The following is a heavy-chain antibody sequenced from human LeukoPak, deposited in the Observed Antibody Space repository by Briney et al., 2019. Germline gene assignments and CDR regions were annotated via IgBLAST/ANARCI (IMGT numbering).Heavy chain of an antibody. J-gene: IGHJ3*02. Sequence: SETLSLTCAVSGGSISRSDYSWSWIRQPPGKGLEWIGYMYHGGSTYYNPSLKSRVTISVDTSKNQFSLKVSSVTAADTAFYYCARDLTDYDILTGYYVSAFDIWGQGTMVTVSS. CDR1: GGSISRSDYS. V-gene: IGHV4-30-2*01. CDR3: ARDLTDYDILTGYYVSAFDI. CDR2: MYHGGST. D-gene: IGHD3-9*01.